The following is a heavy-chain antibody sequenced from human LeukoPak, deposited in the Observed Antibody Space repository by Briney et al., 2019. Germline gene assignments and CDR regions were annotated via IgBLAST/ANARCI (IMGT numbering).Heavy chain of an antibody. CDR2: IKEDGSEK. CDR3: ARRGFTDY. V-gene: IGHV3-7*03. Sequence: PGGSLRLSCAASGFSFSGYWMTWVRQAPGKGREWVANIKEDGSEKYYADFVKGRFTISRDNAKNSLDLQMNSLRAEDTAVYYCARRGFTDYWGQGTLVTVSS. J-gene: IGHJ4*02. CDR1: GFSFSGYW.